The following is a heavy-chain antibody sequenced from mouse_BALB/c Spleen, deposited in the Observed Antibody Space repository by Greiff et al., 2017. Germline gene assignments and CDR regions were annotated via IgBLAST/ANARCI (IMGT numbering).Heavy chain of an antibody. D-gene: IGHD1-1*01. CDR1: GFTFSSYA. Sequence: EVQLQQSGGGLVKPGGSLKLSCAASGFTFSSYAMSWVRQSPEKRLEWVAEISSGGSYTYYPDTVTGRFTISRDNAKNTLYLEMSSLRSEDTAMYYCARSYYGTLYAMDYWGQGTSVTVSS. V-gene: IGHV5-9-4*01. J-gene: IGHJ4*01. CDR2: ISSGGSYT. CDR3: ARSYYGTLYAMDY.